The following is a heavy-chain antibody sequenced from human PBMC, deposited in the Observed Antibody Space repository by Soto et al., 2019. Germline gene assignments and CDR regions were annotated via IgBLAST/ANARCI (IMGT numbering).Heavy chain of an antibody. V-gene: IGHV1-69*13. D-gene: IGHD3-16*02. J-gene: IGHJ4*02. CDR1: GGTLSSYA. CDR3: ASDSSDYVWGSYRYYAY. CDR2: IIPIFGTA. Sequence: ASVKVSCKASGGTLSSYAISWVRQAPGQGLEWMGGIIPIFGTANYAQKFQGRVTITAEESTSTAYMELSSPRSEDTAVYYCASDSSDYVWGSYRYYAYWGQGTLVTVSS.